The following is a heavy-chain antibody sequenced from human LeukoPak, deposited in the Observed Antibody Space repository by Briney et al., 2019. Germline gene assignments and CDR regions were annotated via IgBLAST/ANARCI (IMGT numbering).Heavy chain of an antibody. CDR1: GFTFSSYE. V-gene: IGHV3-7*01. J-gene: IGHJ4*02. Sequence: GGSLRLSCAASGFTFSSYEMNRVRQAPGKGLELVANIKQDRSEKYYVDSVKGRFTISRDSSKNTLYLQMNSLRAEDTAVYYCAKDLRSSADSKMGAADYWGQGTLVTVSS. CDR2: IKQDRSEK. D-gene: IGHD1-26*01. CDR3: AKDLRSSADSKMGAADY.